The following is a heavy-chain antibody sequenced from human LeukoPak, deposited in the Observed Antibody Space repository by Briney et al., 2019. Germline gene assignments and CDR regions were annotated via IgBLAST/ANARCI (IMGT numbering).Heavy chain of an antibody. D-gene: IGHD3-22*01. CDR2: IVVGSGNT. CDR1: GFTFTSSA. Sequence: GTSVKVSCKASGFTFTSSAMQWVRQARGQRLEWIGWIVVGSGNTNYAQKFQERVTITRDMSTGTAYMELSSLRSEDTAVYYCAVTYYYDSSGYRTQFDYWGQGTLVTVSS. CDR3: AVTYYYDSSGYRTQFDY. V-gene: IGHV1-58*02. J-gene: IGHJ4*02.